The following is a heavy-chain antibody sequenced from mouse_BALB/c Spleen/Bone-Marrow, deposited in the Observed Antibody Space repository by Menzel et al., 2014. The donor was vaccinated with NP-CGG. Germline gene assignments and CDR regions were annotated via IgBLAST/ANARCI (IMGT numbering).Heavy chain of an antibody. CDR3: ASGPWNFDV. J-gene: IGHJ1*01. V-gene: IGHV1S81*02. CDR1: GFTFTSYW. Sequence: LEESGADLVRPGVSVKLSCTASGFTFTSYWMHWIKQGPEQGLERIGEINPTNPCTNYTAEFKTKATITVDKSSSTAYMQVSSLTSEDTAVYYCASGPWNFDVWGEGTTVTVSS. CDR2: INPTNPCT.